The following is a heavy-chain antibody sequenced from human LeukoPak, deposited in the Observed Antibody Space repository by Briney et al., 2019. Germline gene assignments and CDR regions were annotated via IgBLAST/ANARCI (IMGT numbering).Heavy chain of an antibody. V-gene: IGHV4-61*01. CDR3: ARNARYNWFDP. J-gene: IGHJ5*02. CDR2: IHYSGST. Sequence: SETLSLTCTVSGGSISSSSYYWSWIRQSPGKGLEWIGFIHYSGSTNYNPSLKSRVTISLDTSKNQFSLKLSSVTAADTAVYYCARNARYNWFDPWGQGTLVSVSS. CDR1: GGSISSSSYY.